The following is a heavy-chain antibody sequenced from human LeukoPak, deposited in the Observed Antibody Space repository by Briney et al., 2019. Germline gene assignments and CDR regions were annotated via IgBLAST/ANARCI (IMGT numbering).Heavy chain of an antibody. Sequence: ASVKVSCKASGGTFSSYAISWVRQAPGQGLEWMGGIIPIFGTANYAQKFQGRVTITADESTSTAYMELSSLRSEDAAVYYCAREDIVVVPAATNYYYYYGMDVWGQGTTVTVSS. D-gene: IGHD2-2*01. CDR2: IIPIFGTA. CDR1: GGTFSSYA. J-gene: IGHJ6*02. V-gene: IGHV1-69*13. CDR3: AREDIVVVPAATNYYYYYGMDV.